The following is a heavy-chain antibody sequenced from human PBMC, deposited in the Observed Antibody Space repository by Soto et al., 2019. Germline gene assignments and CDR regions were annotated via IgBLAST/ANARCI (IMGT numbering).Heavy chain of an antibody. CDR1: GYIFVNYG. J-gene: IGHJ6*02. CDR2: ISPYTGNT. Sequence: QVQLVQSGDEVKKPGASVKVSCKASGYIFVNYGIAWVRQAPGQGLEWMGWISPYTGNTHSATKVQGRLTMSSDTSTRTGYMELWSLTSDDTAVYYCGLVNNYVNPTPQAVWGQWTTVTVSS. D-gene: IGHD3-16*01. CDR3: GLVNNYVNPTPQAV. V-gene: IGHV1-18*01.